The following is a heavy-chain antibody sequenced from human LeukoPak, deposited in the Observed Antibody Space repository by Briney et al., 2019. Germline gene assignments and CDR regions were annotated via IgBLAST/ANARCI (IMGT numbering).Heavy chain of an antibody. Sequence: SVKVSCKASGGTFSSYTISWVRQAPGQGLEWMGGIIPIFGTANYAQKFQGRVTITADESTSTAYMELSSLRSEDTAVYYCARSGVVVVPAALWDFDYWGQGTLVTVSS. CDR3: ARSGVVVVPAALWDFDY. CDR1: GGTFSSYT. CDR2: IIPIFGTA. V-gene: IGHV1-69*13. D-gene: IGHD2-2*01. J-gene: IGHJ4*02.